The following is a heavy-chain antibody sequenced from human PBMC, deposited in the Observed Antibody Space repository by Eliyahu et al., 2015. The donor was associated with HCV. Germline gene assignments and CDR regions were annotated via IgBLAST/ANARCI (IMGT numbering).Heavy chain of an antibody. V-gene: IGHV1-46*01. CDR3: ARDENYYDSSRGEGFDI. CDR2: INPSGGST. CDR1: GYTFTSYY. D-gene: IGHD3-22*01. Sequence: SVKVSCKASGYTFTSYYMHWVRQAPGQGLEWMGIINPSGGSTSYAQKFQGRVTMTRDTSTSTVYMELSSLRSEDTAVYYCARDENYYDSSRGEGFDIWGQGTMVTVSS. J-gene: IGHJ3*02.